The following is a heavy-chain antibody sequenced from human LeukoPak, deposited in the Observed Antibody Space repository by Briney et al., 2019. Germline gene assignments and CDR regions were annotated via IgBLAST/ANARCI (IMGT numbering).Heavy chain of an antibody. J-gene: IGHJ4*02. CDR2: ISASGGST. CDR3: AKAGERGGYFSGGSCDAVDY. Sequence: GGSLRLSCAASGFTFSSYAMSWVRQAPGKGLEWMAAISASGGSTYYADSVKGRFTISRDNSKNTLYLQMNSLRAEDTAVYYCAKAGERGGYFSGGSCDAVDYWGQGTLVTVSS. V-gene: IGHV3-23*01. CDR1: GFTFSSYA. D-gene: IGHD2-15*01.